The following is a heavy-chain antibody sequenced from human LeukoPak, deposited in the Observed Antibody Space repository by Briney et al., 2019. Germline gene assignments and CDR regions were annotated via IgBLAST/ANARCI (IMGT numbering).Heavy chain of an antibody. CDR3: ARHRAYSSSSPFDY. CDR1: GGSISSLY. V-gene: IGHV4-59*08. CDR2: IYYTGST. D-gene: IGHD6-6*01. Sequence: AETLCLTCSVSGGSISSLYWSWIRQPPGKGLEWIGYIYYTGSTNYNPSLKSRVTIFVDVSKNQFSLRLSSVTAADTALYYCARHRAYSSSSPFDYWGQGTLVTVSS. J-gene: IGHJ4*02.